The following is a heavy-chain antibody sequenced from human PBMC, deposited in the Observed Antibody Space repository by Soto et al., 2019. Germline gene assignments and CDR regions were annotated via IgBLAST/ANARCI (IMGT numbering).Heavy chain of an antibody. CDR3: ARGRYFDWLRPSPNYYYYYYMDV. V-gene: IGHV4-59*08. Sequence: SETLSLTCTVSGGSISSYYWSWIRQPPGKGLEWIGYIYYSGSTNYNPSLKSRVTISVDTSKNQFSLKLSSVTAADTAVYYCARGRYFDWLRPSPNYYYYYYMDVWGKGTTVTVSS. D-gene: IGHD3-9*01. J-gene: IGHJ6*03. CDR1: GGSISSYY. CDR2: IYYSGST.